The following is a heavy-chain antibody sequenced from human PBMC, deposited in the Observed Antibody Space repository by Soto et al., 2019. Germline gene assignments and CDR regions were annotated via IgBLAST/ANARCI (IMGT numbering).Heavy chain of an antibody. Sequence: EVQLVESGGGLVQPGGSLRLSCAASGFTFSSYWMHWVRQAPGKGLVWVSRINSDESSTSYADSVKGRFTISRDNAKATLYLQMNGLRAEDTAVYFCARGPIGGSRYFGMDVWGQGTTVTVSS. CDR1: GFTFSSYW. V-gene: IGHV3-74*01. CDR3: ARGPIGGSRYFGMDV. D-gene: IGHD3-16*01. CDR2: INSDESST. J-gene: IGHJ6*02.